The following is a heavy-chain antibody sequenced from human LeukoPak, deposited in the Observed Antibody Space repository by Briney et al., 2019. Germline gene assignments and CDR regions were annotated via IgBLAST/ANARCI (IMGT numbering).Heavy chain of an antibody. CDR1: GGSFSGYY. Sequence: SETLSLTCAVYGGSFSGYYWSWIRHPPGKGLEWIGEINHSGSTNYNPSLKSRVTISVDTSKNQFSLKLSSVTAADTAVYYCARIGCSGGSCYLNYYYGMDVWGKGTTVTVSS. J-gene: IGHJ6*04. D-gene: IGHD2-15*01. CDR2: INHSGST. V-gene: IGHV4-34*01. CDR3: ARIGCSGGSCYLNYYYGMDV.